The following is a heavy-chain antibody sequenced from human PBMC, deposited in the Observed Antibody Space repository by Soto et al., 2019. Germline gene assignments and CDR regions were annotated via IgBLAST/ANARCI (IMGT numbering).Heavy chain of an antibody. CDR3: ARIHSSSSSGMDV. Sequence: SQTLSLTCAISVYSVSSTSAAWDWIRQSPSRGLEWLGRTYYRSKWYYGYAVSVKSRITINPDTSKNKFSLQLNSVTPEDTAVDYGARIHSSSSSGMDVWAQGTTVTISS. CDR2: TYYRSKWYY. CDR1: VYSVSSTSAA. V-gene: IGHV6-1*01. D-gene: IGHD6-6*01. J-gene: IGHJ6*02.